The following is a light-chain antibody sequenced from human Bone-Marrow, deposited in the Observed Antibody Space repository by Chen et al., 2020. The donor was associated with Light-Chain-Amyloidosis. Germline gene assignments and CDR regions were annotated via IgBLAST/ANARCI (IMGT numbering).Light chain of an antibody. J-gene: IGKJ4*01. V-gene: IGKV3-20*01. CDR2: GSS. CDR1: QTISSNY. CDR3: QQYGTSPLT. Sequence: EIVLTQSPGTLSLSPGEGANLPCRASQTISSNYLTWYQQKFGQAPRLLIYGSSSRATGIPDRFTGSGSGTDFTLTINRLEPEDFAMYYGQQYGTSPLTFGGGTKVEIK.